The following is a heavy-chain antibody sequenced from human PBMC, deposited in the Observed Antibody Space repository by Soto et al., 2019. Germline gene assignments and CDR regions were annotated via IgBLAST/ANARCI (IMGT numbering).Heavy chain of an antibody. Sequence: GSLRLSCAASGFTFSSYWMHWVRQAPGKGLVWVSRINSDGSSTSYADSVKGRFTISRDNAKNTLYLQMNSLRAEDTAVYYCARFYDFWSGYYPDYWGQGTRVTVSS. CDR2: INSDGSST. J-gene: IGHJ4*02. V-gene: IGHV3-74*01. D-gene: IGHD3-3*01. CDR1: GFTFSSYW. CDR3: ARFYDFWSGYYPDY.